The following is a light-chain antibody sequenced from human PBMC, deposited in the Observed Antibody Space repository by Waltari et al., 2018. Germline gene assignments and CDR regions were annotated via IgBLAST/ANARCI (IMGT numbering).Light chain of an antibody. CDR2: YDS. CDR1: NNGRKS. Sequence: SYVLTKQPSVSVDPGKKARITCGGNNNGRKSVQWNKKKPGQATVLVIYYDSVWTSGFPARFSVSKSGNTAPLTIIRVESGFDADYYCQVWDSSSDHVVFCVGTMLPFL. J-gene: IGLJ2*01. CDR3: QVWDSSSDHVV. V-gene: IGLV3-21*04.